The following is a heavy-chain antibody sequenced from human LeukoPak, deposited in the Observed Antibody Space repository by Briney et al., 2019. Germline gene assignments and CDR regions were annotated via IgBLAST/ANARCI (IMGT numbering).Heavy chain of an antibody. CDR2: ISGGGAGT. Sequence: PGGSLRLSCAATGFTFSSYAMGWVRQAPGKGLEWVSTISGGGAGTYYTDSVKGRFTISRDNSKNTLYLQMNSLRAEDTAAYFCAKRGISEDRFFDYWGQGTLVTVSS. CDR3: AKRGISEDRFFDY. J-gene: IGHJ4*02. CDR1: GFTFSSYA. D-gene: IGHD2-15*01. V-gene: IGHV3-23*01.